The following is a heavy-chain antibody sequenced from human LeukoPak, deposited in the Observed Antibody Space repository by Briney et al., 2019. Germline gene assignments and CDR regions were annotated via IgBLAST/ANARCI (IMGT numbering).Heavy chain of an antibody. V-gene: IGHV1-8*02. CDR2: MNPNSGNT. CDR3: ARGQYYYDSSGYYYREDY. CDR1: GGTFSSYA. D-gene: IGHD3-22*01. Sequence: GASVKVSCKASGGTFSSYAISWVRQATGQGLEWMGWMNPNSGNTGYAQKFQGRVTMTRNTSISTAYMELSSLRSEDTAVYYCARGQYYYDSSGYYYREDYWGQGTLVTVSS. J-gene: IGHJ4*02.